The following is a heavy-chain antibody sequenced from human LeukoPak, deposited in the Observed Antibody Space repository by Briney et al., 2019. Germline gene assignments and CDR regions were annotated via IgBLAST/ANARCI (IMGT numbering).Heavy chain of an antibody. D-gene: IGHD1-26*01. Sequence: PGGSLRLSCAASGFTFSSYSMNWVRQAPGKGLEWVSSISSSSSYIYYADSVKGRFTISRDNAKNSLYLQMNSLRAEDTAVYYCARDIAYYRRFDYWGQGTLVTVSS. CDR1: GFTFSSYS. CDR2: ISSSSSYI. CDR3: ARDIAYYRRFDY. J-gene: IGHJ4*02. V-gene: IGHV3-21*01.